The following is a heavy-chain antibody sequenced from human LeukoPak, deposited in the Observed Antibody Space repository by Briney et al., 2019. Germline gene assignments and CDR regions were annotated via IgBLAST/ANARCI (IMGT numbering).Heavy chain of an antibody. Sequence: SETLSLTCAVYGGSFSGYYWSWIRHPPGKGLEWIGEINHSGSTNYNPSLKSRVTISVDTSKNQFSLKLSSVTAADTAVYYCARADILTGGFDYWGQGTLVTVSS. CDR1: GGSFSGYY. V-gene: IGHV4-34*01. D-gene: IGHD3-9*01. CDR2: INHSGST. J-gene: IGHJ4*02. CDR3: ARADILTGGFDY.